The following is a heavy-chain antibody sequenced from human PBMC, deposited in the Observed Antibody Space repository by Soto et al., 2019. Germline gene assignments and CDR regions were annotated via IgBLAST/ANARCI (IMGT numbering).Heavy chain of an antibody. CDR1: GFTFSSYG. CDR3: ARGLITSTHRGIDY. CDR2: IWYDGSNK. V-gene: IGHV3-33*01. Sequence: QVQLVESGGGVVQPGRSLRLSCAASGFTFSSYGMHWVRQAPGKGLEWVAVIWYDGSNKYYIDSVKGRFTISRDNSRNTLYLQMNSLCAEDTAVYYCARGLITSTHRGIDYWGQGTLVTVSS. J-gene: IGHJ4*02. D-gene: IGHD3-16*01.